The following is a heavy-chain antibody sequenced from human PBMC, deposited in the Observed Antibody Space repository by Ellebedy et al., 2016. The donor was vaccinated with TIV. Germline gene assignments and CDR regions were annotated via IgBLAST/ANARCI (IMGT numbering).Heavy chain of an antibody. V-gene: IGHV3-33*01. CDR1: GFTFCSYG. CDR2: IWYDGNNK. CDR3: ARDGAPYFGSGSYIYYFDY. D-gene: IGHD3-10*01. Sequence: GESLKISXAASGFTFCSYGMHWVRQAPGKGLEWVAVIWYDGNNKYYADSVKGRFTISRDDSKNTVYLQMNSLRADDTAVYYCARDGAPYFGSGSYIYYFDYWGQGTLVTVSS. J-gene: IGHJ4*02.